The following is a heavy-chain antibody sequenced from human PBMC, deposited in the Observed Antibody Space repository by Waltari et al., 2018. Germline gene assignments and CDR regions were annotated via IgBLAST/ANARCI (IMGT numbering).Heavy chain of an antibody. CDR2: INPYSGGT. J-gene: IGHJ3*02. D-gene: IGHD1-7*01. Sequence: QVQLVQSGAEVKKPGASVKVSCKASGYSFTGYYIHWVRQAPGQGLEWMGWINPYSGGTNYAQKFQGGVTMTRDTSISTAYMELRRLRSDDTAVYYCARELGITGTTDACDIWGPGTMVTVSS. CDR1: GYSFTGYY. CDR3: ARELGITGTTDACDI. V-gene: IGHV1-2*02.